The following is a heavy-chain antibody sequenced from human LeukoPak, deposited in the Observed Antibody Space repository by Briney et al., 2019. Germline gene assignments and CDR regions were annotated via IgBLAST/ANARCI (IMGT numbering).Heavy chain of an antibody. CDR3: ATSYGSGSYPVDY. Sequence: GGSLRLSCAASGFTFSNYWTSWVRQAPGKGLECVANIKQDGSEKYYVDSVKGRFTISRDNAKNSLYLQMNSLRAEDTAVYYCATSYGSGSYPVDYWGQGTLVSVSS. V-gene: IGHV3-7*05. CDR1: GFTFSNYW. J-gene: IGHJ4*02. D-gene: IGHD3-10*01. CDR2: IKQDGSEK.